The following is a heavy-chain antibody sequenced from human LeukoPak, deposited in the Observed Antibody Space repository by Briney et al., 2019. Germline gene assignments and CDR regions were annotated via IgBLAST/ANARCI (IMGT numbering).Heavy chain of an antibody. D-gene: IGHD5-24*01. CDR1: GYTFTDYY. Sequence: GSVKVSCKASGYTFTDYYMHWVRQAPGQGLEWKGWINRNSGGTNYAQKFQGRVTMTRDTSISTAYMELMRVRSDDTAVYYCARDGYNYEGFDYWGQGTLVTVSS. V-gene: IGHV1-2*02. CDR3: ARDGYNYEGFDY. J-gene: IGHJ4*02. CDR2: INRNSGGT.